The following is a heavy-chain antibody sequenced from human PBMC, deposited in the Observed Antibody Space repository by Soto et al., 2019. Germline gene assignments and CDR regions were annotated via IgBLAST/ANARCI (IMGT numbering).Heavy chain of an antibody. D-gene: IGHD6-19*01. CDR1: GDSVSSNSAA. Sequence: PSQTLSLTCVISGDSVSSNSAAWNWIRQSPSRGLEWLGRTYYRSKWYNDYAVSVKSRITINPDTSKNQFSLQLNSVTPEDTAVYYCARDLGGSGWYGIADYYYYGMDVWGQGTTVTVSS. J-gene: IGHJ6*02. V-gene: IGHV6-1*01. CDR3: ARDLGGSGWYGIADYYYYGMDV. CDR2: TYYRSKWYN.